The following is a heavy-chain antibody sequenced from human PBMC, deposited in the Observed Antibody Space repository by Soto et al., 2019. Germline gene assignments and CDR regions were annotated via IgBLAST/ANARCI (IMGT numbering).Heavy chain of an antibody. V-gene: IGHV3-23*01. CDR1: GFTFSSYA. Sequence: EVQLLESGGGLVQPGGSLRLSCAASGFTFSSYAMSWVRQAPGMGLEWVSAISGSGGSTYYADSVKGRFTISRDNSKNTLYLQMNSLRAEDTPVYYCAKDGDIVVVVAATRGYDYWGQGTLVTVSS. CDR3: AKDGDIVVVVAATRGYDY. CDR2: ISGSGGST. J-gene: IGHJ4*02. D-gene: IGHD2-15*01.